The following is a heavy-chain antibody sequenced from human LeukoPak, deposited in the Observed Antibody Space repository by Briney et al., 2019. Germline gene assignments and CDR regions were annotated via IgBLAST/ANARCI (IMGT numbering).Heavy chain of an antibody. V-gene: IGHV3-21*01. J-gene: IGHJ4*02. Sequence: GGSPRLSCAASGFTFSSYSMNWVRQAPGKGLEWVSIIGSSSSYIYYADSVKGRFTISRDNAKNSLYLQINSLRAEDTAVYYCARGYYYGSGTSLVDYWGQGDLVTVSS. CDR1: GFTFSSYS. CDR2: IGSSSSYI. CDR3: ARGYYYGSGTSLVDY. D-gene: IGHD3-10*01.